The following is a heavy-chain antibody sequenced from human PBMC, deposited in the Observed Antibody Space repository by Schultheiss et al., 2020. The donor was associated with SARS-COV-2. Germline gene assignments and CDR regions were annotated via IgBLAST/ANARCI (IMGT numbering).Heavy chain of an antibody. V-gene: IGHV3-11*01. CDR1: GFTFSDYY. Sequence: GGSLRLSCAASGFTFSDYYMSWVRQAPGKGLEWVSTISGSGGSTYYADSVKGRFTISRDNAKNSLYLQMNSLRAEDTALYYCARGGVWSGSPYYFDYWGQGTLVTVSS. D-gene: IGHD3-3*01. J-gene: IGHJ4*02. CDR2: ISGSGGST. CDR3: ARGGVWSGSPYYFDY.